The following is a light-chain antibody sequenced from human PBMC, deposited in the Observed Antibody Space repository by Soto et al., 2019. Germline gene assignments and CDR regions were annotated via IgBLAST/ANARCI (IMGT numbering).Light chain of an antibody. J-gene: IGLJ3*02. CDR1: SRHSSYA. CDR2: LNSDGSH. V-gene: IGLV4-69*02. Sequence: QSVLTQSPSASASLGDSVKLTCTLSSRHSSYAIEWHQQQPEKGTRYLMKLNSDGSHSKGDGTPDRFSGSSSGAERYLTISSLQSEDEDDYYCQTWGTGIRVFGGGTKVTVL. CDR3: QTWGTGIRV.